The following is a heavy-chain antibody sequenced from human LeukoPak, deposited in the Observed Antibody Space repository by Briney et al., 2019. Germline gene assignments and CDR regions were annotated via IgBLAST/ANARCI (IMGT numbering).Heavy chain of an antibody. CDR1: GGSISSGGYY. J-gene: IGHJ4*02. D-gene: IGHD6-19*01. CDR2: IYYSGST. Sequence: SETLSLTCTVSGGSISSGGYYWSWIRQHPGKGLERIGYIYYSGSTYYNPSLKSRVTISVDTSKNQFSLKLSSVTAADTAVYYCARVEYSSGWYGVDYWGQGTLVTVSS. V-gene: IGHV4-31*03. CDR3: ARVEYSSGWYGVDY.